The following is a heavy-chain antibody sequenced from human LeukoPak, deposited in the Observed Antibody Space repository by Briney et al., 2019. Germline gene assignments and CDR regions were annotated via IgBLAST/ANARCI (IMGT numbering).Heavy chain of an antibody. V-gene: IGHV3-11*04. Sequence: GGSLRLSCAAAGFTFSDHYMTWIRQAPGKGLEWVSYISSSSSAIYYADSVKGRFTISRDNAKNSLYLQMNSLRAEDTAVYYCARSIAAAGGFDYWGQGTLVTVSS. CDR3: ARSIAAAGGFDY. J-gene: IGHJ4*02. CDR1: GFTFSDHY. D-gene: IGHD6-13*01. CDR2: ISSSSSAI.